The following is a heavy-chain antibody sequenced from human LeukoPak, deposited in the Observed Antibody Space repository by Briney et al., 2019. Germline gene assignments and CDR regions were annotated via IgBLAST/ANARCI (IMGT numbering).Heavy chain of an antibody. CDR3: ARDRGAVTTYYYYYYMDV. D-gene: IGHD4-17*01. Sequence: ASVKVSCKASGYTLTGYYMHWVRQAPGQGLEWMGWINPNSGGTNYAQKFQGRVTMTRDTSISTAYMELSRLRSDDTAVYYCARDRGAVTTYYYYYYMDVWGKGTTVTVSS. J-gene: IGHJ6*03. CDR1: GYTLTGYY. CDR2: INPNSGGT. V-gene: IGHV1-2*02.